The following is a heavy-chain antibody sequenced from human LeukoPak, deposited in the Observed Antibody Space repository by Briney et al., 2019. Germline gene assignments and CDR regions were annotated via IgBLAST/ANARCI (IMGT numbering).Heavy chain of an antibody. CDR1: GFSLSTYGVG. V-gene: IGHV2-5*01. CDR3: AHKKGAAAGTVWFDP. J-gene: IGHJ5*02. D-gene: IGHD6-13*01. CDR2: IYWNDDK. Sequence: SGPTLVKPTQTLTLTCTFSGFSLSTYGVGVDWIRQPPGKALEWLALIYWNDDKRYSPSLKSRLTITKDTSKNQVVLTMTNMDPVDTATYYCAHKKGAAAGTVWFDPWGQGTLVTVSS.